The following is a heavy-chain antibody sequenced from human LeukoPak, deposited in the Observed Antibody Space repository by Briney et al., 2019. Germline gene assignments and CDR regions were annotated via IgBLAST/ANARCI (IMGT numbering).Heavy chain of an antibody. D-gene: IGHD3-10*01. V-gene: IGHV4-59*11. J-gene: IGHJ3*02. CDR3: ARDRGYYGSGTSPGAFEM. CDR1: GASIRNHY. Sequence: SETLSLTCTVSGASIRNHYWTWLRQPPGKGLEWIGHVSYRGDANYNPSLRSRVTISIDTSKKQFSLNLNSVTAADTAIYYCARDRGYYGSGTSPGAFEMWGQGAGVIVSS. CDR2: VSYRGDA.